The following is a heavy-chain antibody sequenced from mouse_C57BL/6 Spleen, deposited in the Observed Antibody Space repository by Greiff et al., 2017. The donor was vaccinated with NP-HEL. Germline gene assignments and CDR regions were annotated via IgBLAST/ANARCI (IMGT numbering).Heavy chain of an antibody. D-gene: IGHD2-1*01. J-gene: IGHJ4*01. Sequence: VKLQESGAELVKPGASVKISCKASGYAFSSYWMNWVKQRPGKGLEWIGQIYPGDGDTNYNGKFKGKATLTADKSSSTAYMQLSSLTSEDSAVYVCAREDGNYGAMDYWGQGTSVTVSS. V-gene: IGHV1-80*01. CDR3: AREDGNYGAMDY. CDR1: GYAFSSYW. CDR2: IYPGDGDT.